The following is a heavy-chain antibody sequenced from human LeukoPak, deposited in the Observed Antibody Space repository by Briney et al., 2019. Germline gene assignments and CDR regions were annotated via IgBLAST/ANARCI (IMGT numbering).Heavy chain of an antibody. CDR2: IKSKTDGGTT. Sequence: GGSPRLFCAASGFTFSNPWKNWGRQAPGKGVEWVGRIKSKTDGGTTDYAAPVKGRFTISRDDSKNTLYLQMNSLKTEDTAVYYCTTLPNDYYGMDVWGQGTTVTVSS. V-gene: IGHV3-15*01. J-gene: IGHJ6*02. CDR3: TTLPNDYYGMDV. CDR1: GFTFSNPW.